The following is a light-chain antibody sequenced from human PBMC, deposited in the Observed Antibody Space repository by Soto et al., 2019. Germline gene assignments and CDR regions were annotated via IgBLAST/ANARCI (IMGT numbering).Light chain of an antibody. J-gene: IGKJ2*02. CDR1: QSLLNNY. Sequence: EIILTQSPGTLSLSPGERATLSCRTSQSLLNNYLAWYQQKPGQAPRLVIYGASNRATGIPDRFSGSGSGTDFTLTISRLEPEDFAVYYCQQYNGSPRTFGQGTKLDIK. V-gene: IGKV3-20*01. CDR2: GAS. CDR3: QQYNGSPRT.